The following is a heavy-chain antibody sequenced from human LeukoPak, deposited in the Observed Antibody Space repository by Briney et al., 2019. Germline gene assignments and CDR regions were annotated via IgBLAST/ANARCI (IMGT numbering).Heavy chain of an antibody. J-gene: IGHJ5*02. CDR3: AKDRRYLGYNWFDP. CDR2: IKRDGSEK. D-gene: IGHD7-27*01. CDR1: GFTFSSYW. V-gene: IGHV3-7*03. Sequence: PGGSLRLSCAASGFTFSSYWMTWVRQAPGKGLEWVANIKRDGSEKHYVDSVKGRFTISRDNAKNSMFLQMNSLRAEDTAVYYCAKDRRYLGYNWFDPWGQGTLVTVSS.